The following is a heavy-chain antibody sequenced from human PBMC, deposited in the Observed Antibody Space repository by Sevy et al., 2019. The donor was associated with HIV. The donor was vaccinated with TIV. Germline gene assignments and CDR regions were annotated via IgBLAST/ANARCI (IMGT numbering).Heavy chain of an antibody. Sequence: GGSLRLSCAASGFTFSNAWMSWVRQAPGKGLEWVGRIKSKTDGGTTDYAAPLKGRFTISRDDSKNTLYLQMNSLKTEDTAIYYCTTDSKKLGLSALLDYWGQGTLVTVSS. J-gene: IGHJ4*02. CDR3: TTDSKKLGLSALLDY. CDR1: GFTFSNAW. V-gene: IGHV3-15*01. CDR2: IKSKTDGGTT. D-gene: IGHD7-27*01.